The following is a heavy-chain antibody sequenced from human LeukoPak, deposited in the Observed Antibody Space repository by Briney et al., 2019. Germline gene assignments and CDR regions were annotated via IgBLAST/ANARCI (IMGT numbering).Heavy chain of an antibody. V-gene: IGHV1-2*02. CDR2: INPNSGGT. J-gene: IGHJ4*02. D-gene: IGHD3-9*01. CDR1: GYTFTGYY. CDR3: ARSPHILTGENFDY. Sequence: ASVKVSCKAAGYTFTGYYMHWVRQAPGQGLEWMGWINPNSGGTNYAQKFQGRVTMTRDTSISTAYMELSRLRSDDTAVYYCARSPHILTGENFDYWGQGTLLTVSS.